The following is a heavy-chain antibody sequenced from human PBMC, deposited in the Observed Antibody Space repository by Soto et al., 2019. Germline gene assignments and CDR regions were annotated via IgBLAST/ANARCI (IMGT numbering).Heavy chain of an antibody. D-gene: IGHD1-26*01. Sequence: QVRLVQSGAEVKKPGSSVKVSCKASGGTFSSFTISWVRQAPGQGLEWMGGIIPIYGTANYAQKFQGRVTITADASTRTAYVELSSLRSEDTSVYYCAKDRRADWESYYYYAMDVWGQGTTVTVSS. J-gene: IGHJ6*02. CDR1: GGTFSSFT. CDR3: AKDRRADWESYYYYAMDV. V-gene: IGHV1-69*01. CDR2: IIPIYGTA.